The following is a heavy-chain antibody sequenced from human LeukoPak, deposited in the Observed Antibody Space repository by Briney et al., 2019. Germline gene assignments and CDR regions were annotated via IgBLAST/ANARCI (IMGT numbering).Heavy chain of an antibody. J-gene: IGHJ4*02. Sequence: KPSETLSLTCTVSGGSINSSSYYWGWIRQPPGKGLEWIGSIYYDGSTYYNPSLKSRVTISVDTSKSQFSLRLNSVTAADTAIYYCAKLTAYDAPIDYWGQGTLVTVSS. CDR3: AKLTAYDAPIDY. D-gene: IGHD1-20*01. CDR1: GGSINSSSYY. CDR2: IYYDGST. V-gene: IGHV4-39*01.